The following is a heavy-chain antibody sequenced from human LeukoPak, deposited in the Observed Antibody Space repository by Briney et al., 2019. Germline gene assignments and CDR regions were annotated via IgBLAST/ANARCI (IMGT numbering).Heavy chain of an antibody. CDR2: MNPNTGHT. J-gene: IGHJ6*02. D-gene: IGHD3-10*01. CDR1: GYTLTTSD. V-gene: IGHV1-8*01. Sequence: GASVKVSCKASGYTLTTSDINWVRQATGQGLEWMGWMNPNTGHTGFTQKFQGRVTMTRSISLNTAYMELSSLRSEDTAVYFCGRVQSGSLLRYGMDVWGQGNPGHRLL. CDR3: GRVQSGSLLRYGMDV.